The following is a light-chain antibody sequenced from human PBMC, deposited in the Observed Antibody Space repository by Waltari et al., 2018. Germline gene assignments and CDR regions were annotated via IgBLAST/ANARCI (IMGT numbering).Light chain of an antibody. CDR2: EVS. CDR1: SSDVGAYNY. CDR3: SSFTGSDTHV. Sequence: QSALTQPASVSGSPGLSITISCTGTSSDVGAYNYVSWYQQYPGKAPKLMIYEVSHRPSGVSNRFSGSKSGNTASLTISGLQAEDEADYYCSSFTGSDTHVFGTGTKVTVL. J-gene: IGLJ1*01. V-gene: IGLV2-14*01.